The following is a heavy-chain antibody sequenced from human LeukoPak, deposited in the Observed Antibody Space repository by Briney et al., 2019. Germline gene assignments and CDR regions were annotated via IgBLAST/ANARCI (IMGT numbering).Heavy chain of an antibody. CDR2: ISGSGGST. CDR3: AKDTVTTHYYYYGMDV. Sequence: PGGSLRLSCAASGFTFSSYAMSWARQAPGKGLEWVSAISGSGGSTYYADSVKGRFTISRDNSKNTLYLQMNSLRAEDTAVYYCAKDTVTTHYYYYGMDVWGQGTTVTVSS. CDR1: GFTFSSYA. V-gene: IGHV3-23*01. D-gene: IGHD4-17*01. J-gene: IGHJ6*02.